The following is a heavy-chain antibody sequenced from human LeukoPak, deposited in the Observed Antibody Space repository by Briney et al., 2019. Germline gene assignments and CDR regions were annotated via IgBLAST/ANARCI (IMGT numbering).Heavy chain of an antibody. CDR2: IYTSGNT. V-gene: IGHV4-4*07. D-gene: IGHD3-22*01. J-gene: IGHJ4*02. CDR3: ARDEGGSGYPDY. CDR1: GGSISSYY. Sequence: PSETLSLTCTVSGGSISSYYWSWIRQPAGKGLEWIGRIYTSGNTYYNPSLKSRVTLSVDTSKNQLSLKLSSVTAADTAVYYCARDEGGSGYPDYRGQGTLVTVSS.